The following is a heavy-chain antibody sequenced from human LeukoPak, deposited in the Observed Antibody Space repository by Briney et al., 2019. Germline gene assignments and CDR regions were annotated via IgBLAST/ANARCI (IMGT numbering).Heavy chain of an antibody. CDR2: IKEDGREK. CDR1: GFTYTAHW. D-gene: IGHD3-22*01. Sequence: GGSLRLSCVGSGFTYTAHWRTWVRQAPGKGLEWMANIKEDGREKYYVDSVKGRFAISRDNAKNSLYLQMNSLRVEDTAVYYCTSGLFDYWGQGTLVTVSS. V-gene: IGHV3-7*03. CDR3: TSGLFDY. J-gene: IGHJ4*02.